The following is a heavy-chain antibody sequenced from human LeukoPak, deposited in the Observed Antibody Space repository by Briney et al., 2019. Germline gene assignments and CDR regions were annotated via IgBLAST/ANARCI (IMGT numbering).Heavy chain of an antibody. Sequence: PGGSLRLSCAASGFTFSSYAMSWVRQAPGKGLEWVANIKQDGSEKYYVDSVKGRFTISRDNAKNSLYLQMDSLRAEDTAVYYCARGRKIVVVMGGFFDYWGQGTLVTVSS. J-gene: IGHJ4*02. CDR2: IKQDGSEK. D-gene: IGHD3-22*01. CDR1: GFTFSSYA. V-gene: IGHV3-7*03. CDR3: ARGRKIVVVMGGFFDY.